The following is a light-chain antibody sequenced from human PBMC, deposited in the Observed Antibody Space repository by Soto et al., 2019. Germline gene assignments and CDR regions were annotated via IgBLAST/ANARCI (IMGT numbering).Light chain of an antibody. CDR2: AAS. J-gene: IGKJ1*01. CDR3: QQSYTTPWT. CDR1: QSISSY. Sequence: IQMNPSPSSLSATVGDSVPITCRASQSISSYLNWYQQKPGKAPKLLIYAASSLQSGVPSRFSGSGSGTDFTLTISSLQPEDFATYYCQQSYTTPWTFGQGTKGGYQ. V-gene: IGKV1-39*01.